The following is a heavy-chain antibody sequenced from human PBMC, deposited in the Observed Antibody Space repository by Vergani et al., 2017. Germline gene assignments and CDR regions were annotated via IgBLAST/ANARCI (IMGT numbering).Heavy chain of an antibody. CDR1: GGTFSSYA. CDR2: IIPIFGTA. Sequence: QVQLVQSGAEVKKPGSSVKVSCKASGGTFSSYAISWVRQAPGQGLEWMGGIIPIFGTANYAQKFQGRVTITADESTSTAYMELSSLRSEDTAVYYCAREGNYYDSTGVGPGGSFDWGPGTLVTVSS. D-gene: IGHD3-22*01. V-gene: IGHV1-69*12. CDR3: AREGNYYDSTGVGPGGSFD. J-gene: IGHJ4*02.